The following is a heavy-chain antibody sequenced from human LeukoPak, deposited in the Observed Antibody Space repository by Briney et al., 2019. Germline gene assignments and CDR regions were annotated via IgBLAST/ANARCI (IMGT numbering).Heavy chain of an antibody. CDR2: IRYDGSNK. J-gene: IGHJ4*02. Sequence: PGGSLRLSCAASGFTFSSYGMHWVRQAPGKGLEWVAFIRYDGSNKYYADSGKGRFTISRDNSKNTLYLQMNSLRAEDTAVYYCAKDNYDYGDYDGGDYWGQGTLVTVSS. CDR3: AKDNYDYGDYDGGDY. CDR1: GFTFSSYG. D-gene: IGHD4-17*01. V-gene: IGHV3-30*02.